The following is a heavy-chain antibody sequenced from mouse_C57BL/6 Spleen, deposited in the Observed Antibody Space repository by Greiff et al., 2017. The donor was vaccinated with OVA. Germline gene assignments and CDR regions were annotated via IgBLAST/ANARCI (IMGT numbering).Heavy chain of an antibody. CDR1: GYTFTDYY. D-gene: IGHD2-1*01. CDR2: IYPGSGNP. CDR3: AREGLYGNYRYYFDY. V-gene: IGHV1-76*01. Sequence: VQLQQSGAELVRPGASVKLSCKASGYTFTDYYINWVKQRPGQGLEWIARIYPGSGNPYYNEKFKGKATLTAEKSSSTAYMQLSSLTSEDSAVYFCAREGLYGNYRYYFDYWGQGTTLTVSS. J-gene: IGHJ2*01.